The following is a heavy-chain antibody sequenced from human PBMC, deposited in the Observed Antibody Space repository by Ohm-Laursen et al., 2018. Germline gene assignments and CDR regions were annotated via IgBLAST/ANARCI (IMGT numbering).Heavy chain of an antibody. J-gene: IGHJ4*02. CDR2: IYSRGNT. CDR3: AVSEVRYSFTYLADF. Sequence: GTLSLTCAVSGGSISGHYWTWIRQPAGKGLDWIGRIYSRGNTDYNPSLKSRVTISLDTSKNQFFLRLTSVTAADTAVYYCAVSEVRYSFTYLADFWGQGTLVTVPS. CDR1: GGSISGHY. D-gene: IGHD3-9*01. V-gene: IGHV4-4*07.